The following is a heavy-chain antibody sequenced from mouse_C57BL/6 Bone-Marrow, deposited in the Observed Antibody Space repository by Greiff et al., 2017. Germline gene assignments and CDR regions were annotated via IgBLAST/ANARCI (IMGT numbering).Heavy chain of an antibody. CDR2: IYPRDGST. V-gene: IGHV1-85*01. J-gene: IGHJ1*03. D-gene: IGHD1-1*01. Sequence: QVQLQQSGPELVKPGASVKLSCKASGYTFTSYDINWVKQRPGQGLAWIGWIYPRDGSTKYNEKFKGKATLTVDTSSSTAYMELHSLASEDSAVYFCARLEVGGSGGDWYFDVWGTGTTVTVSS. CDR1: GYTFTSYD. CDR3: ARLEVGGSGGDWYFDV.